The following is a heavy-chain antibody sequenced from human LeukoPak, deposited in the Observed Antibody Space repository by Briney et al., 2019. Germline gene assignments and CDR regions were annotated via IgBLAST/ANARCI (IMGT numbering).Heavy chain of an antibody. V-gene: IGHV1-2*06. J-gene: IGHJ4*02. Sequence: ASVTVSCKASGYTFTGYYMHWVRQAPGQGLEWMGRINPDRGGTNYAQKFQGRVTMTRDTSISTAYMELSRLRSDDTAVYYWARGKPIAYYYDSSGQRGDYWGQGTLVTVSS. CDR1: GYTFTGYY. D-gene: IGHD3-22*01. CDR3: ARGKPIAYYYDSSGQRGDY. CDR2: INPDRGGT.